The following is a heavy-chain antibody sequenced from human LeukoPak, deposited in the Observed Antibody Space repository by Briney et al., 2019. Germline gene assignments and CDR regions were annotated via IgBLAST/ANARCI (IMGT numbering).Heavy chain of an antibody. V-gene: IGHV3-23*01. CDR2: ISGSGGST. J-gene: IGHJ4*02. D-gene: IGHD3-3*01. Sequence: GGSLRLSCAASGFTFSSYAMSWVRQAPGKGLEWVSAISGSGGSTYYADSVKGRFTISRDNSKNTLYLQMNSLRAEDTAVYYCAKDLTSTIFGVVTHSPRDCWGQGTLVTVSS. CDR3: AKDLTSTIFGVVTHSPRDC. CDR1: GFTFSSYA.